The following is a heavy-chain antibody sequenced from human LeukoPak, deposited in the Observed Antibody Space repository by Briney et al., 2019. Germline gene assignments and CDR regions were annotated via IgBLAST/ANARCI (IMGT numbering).Heavy chain of an antibody. CDR3: ARVKASSTSWTFDQ. CDR1: GGSIGSSNYY. J-gene: IGHJ4*02. Sequence: SETLSLTCTVSGGSIGSSNYYRGWIRQPPGKGLEWIGSIYYCGKTYYKPSLKSRVTISEDTSKNQFSLTLKSVTATDTAVYYCARVKASSTSWTFDQWGQGALVTVSS. V-gene: IGHV4-39*07. CDR2: IYYCGKT. D-gene: IGHD2-2*01.